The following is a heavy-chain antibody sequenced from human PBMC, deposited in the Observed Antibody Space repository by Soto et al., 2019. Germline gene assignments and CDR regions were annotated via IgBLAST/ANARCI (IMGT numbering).Heavy chain of an antibody. CDR3: ARLGDTAMEYFDY. Sequence: GESLKISCKGSGFSFTTYWIAWVRQMPGKGLEWMGIIYPGDSKTTYSPSFQGQVTISADKSISTAYLQWSSLKASDTAMYYCARLGDTAMEYFDYWGQGTLVTVSS. D-gene: IGHD5-18*01. V-gene: IGHV5-51*01. CDR1: GFSFTTYW. CDR2: IYPGDSKT. J-gene: IGHJ4*02.